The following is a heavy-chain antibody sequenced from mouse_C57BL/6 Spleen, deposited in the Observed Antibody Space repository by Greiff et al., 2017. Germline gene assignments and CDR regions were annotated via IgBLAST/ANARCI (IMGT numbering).Heavy chain of an antibody. Sequence: EVQLQQSGPELVKPGASVKMSCKASGYTFTDYNMHWVKQSLGKSLEWIGYINPNNGGTSYNQKFKGKATLTVNKSSSTAYMELRSLTSEDSAVYYCARSYGNYPGFAYWGQGTLVTVSA. CDR2: INPNNGGT. D-gene: IGHD2-1*01. CDR1: GYTFTDYN. CDR3: ARSYGNYPGFAY. V-gene: IGHV1-22*01. J-gene: IGHJ3*01.